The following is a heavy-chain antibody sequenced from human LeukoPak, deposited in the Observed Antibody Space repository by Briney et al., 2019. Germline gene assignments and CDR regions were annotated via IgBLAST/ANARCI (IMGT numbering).Heavy chain of an antibody. D-gene: IGHD6-6*01. Sequence: SETLSLTCAVSGYSISSDYYWGWIRQPPGSGLEWIASIYRSGRTYYNPSLRSRVTISLDTPKNQFSLKVNSVTAADPAVYFCARDRGGGSSPIDYWGQGTLVTVSS. CDR3: ARDRGGGSSPIDY. J-gene: IGHJ4*02. CDR2: IYRSGRT. CDR1: GYSISSDYY. V-gene: IGHV4-38-2*02.